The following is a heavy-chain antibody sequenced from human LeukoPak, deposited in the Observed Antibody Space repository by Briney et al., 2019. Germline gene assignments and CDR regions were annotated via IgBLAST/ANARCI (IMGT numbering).Heavy chain of an antibody. D-gene: IGHD4-11*01. CDR3: ARDVGGTVITYWFDP. CDR1: GGTFSSYA. Sequence: SVKVSCKASGGTFSSYAISWVRQAPGQGLEWMGGIIPIFGTANYAQKFQGRVTITADESTSTAYMELSSLRSEDTAVYYCARDVGGTVITYWFDPWGQGTLVTVSS. CDR2: IIPIFGTA. J-gene: IGHJ5*02. V-gene: IGHV1-69*13.